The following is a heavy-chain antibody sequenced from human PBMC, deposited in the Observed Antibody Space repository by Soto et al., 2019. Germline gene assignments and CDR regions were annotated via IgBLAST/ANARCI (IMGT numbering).Heavy chain of an antibody. CDR3: ARHPGSVTYYGMDV. J-gene: IGHJ6*02. Sequence: PRESLKIPCNGSGYRFTNYWNGGGRQMPGKGLEWMGIIYPGDSETRYSPTFQGQVIISVDKSINTAYLQWSSLKASDTAMYYCARHPGSVTYYGMDVWGQGTTVTVSS. D-gene: IGHD3-16*01. CDR2: IYPGDSET. CDR1: GYRFTNYW. V-gene: IGHV5-51*01.